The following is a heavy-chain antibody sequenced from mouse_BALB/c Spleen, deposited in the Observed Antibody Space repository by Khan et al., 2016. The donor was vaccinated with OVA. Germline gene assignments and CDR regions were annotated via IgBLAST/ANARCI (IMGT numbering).Heavy chain of an antibody. V-gene: IGHV2-6-5*01. J-gene: IGHJ4*01. CDR2: IWGGGST. CDR1: GFSLSDYG. CDR3: AKGVWSYYYTLDY. Sequence: VELVESGPGLVAPSQNLSLTCTVSGFSLSDYGVSWIRQPPGKGLEWLGVIWGGGSTYYNSDLKSRLSINKDNSKSQVFLKMSSLQSDDTAMFYCAKGVWSYYYTLDYWGQGTSVTVSS.